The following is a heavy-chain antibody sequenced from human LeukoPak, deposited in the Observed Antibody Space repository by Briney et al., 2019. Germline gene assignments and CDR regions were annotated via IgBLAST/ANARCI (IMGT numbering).Heavy chain of an antibody. D-gene: IGHD3-9*01. Sequence: PLASVKVSCKASGYTFTGYYMHWVRQAPGQGLEWMGWINPNSGGTNYAQKLRGRVTMTRDTSISTAYMELSRLRSDDTAVYYCARDYAGYFNWLFPPYYYYGMDVWGQGTTVTVSS. J-gene: IGHJ6*02. V-gene: IGHV1-2*02. CDR3: ARDYAGYFNWLFPPYYYYGMDV. CDR2: INPNSGGT. CDR1: GYTFTGYY.